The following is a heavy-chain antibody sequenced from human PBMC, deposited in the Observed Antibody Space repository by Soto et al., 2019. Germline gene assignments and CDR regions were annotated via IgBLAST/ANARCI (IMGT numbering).Heavy chain of an antibody. Sequence: GGSLRLSCAASGFTFNSHDMHWVRQTTGRGLEWISGIGIAGDPYYSGSVKGRFTISRENAKNSFYLEMNSLRAGDTAVYYCARAPQDFGDHLSYAMDVWGQGTTVTVSS. CDR3: ARAPQDFGDHLSYAMDV. V-gene: IGHV3-13*05. CDR1: GFTFNSHD. D-gene: IGHD4-17*01. J-gene: IGHJ6*02. CDR2: IGIAGDP.